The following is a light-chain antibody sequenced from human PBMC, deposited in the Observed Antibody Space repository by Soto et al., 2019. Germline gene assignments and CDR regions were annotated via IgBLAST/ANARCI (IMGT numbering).Light chain of an antibody. CDR3: SSYVGSNIYV. Sequence: QSALAQPPSASGSPGQSATFSCTGTSSDVGRYDYVSWYQQHPGKAPKLLIYGVTRRPSGVPDRFSGSKSGNTASLTVSGLQAEDEAYYYCSSYVGSNIYVFGTGTKVTVL. J-gene: IGLJ1*01. CDR2: GVT. V-gene: IGLV2-8*01. CDR1: SSDVGRYDY.